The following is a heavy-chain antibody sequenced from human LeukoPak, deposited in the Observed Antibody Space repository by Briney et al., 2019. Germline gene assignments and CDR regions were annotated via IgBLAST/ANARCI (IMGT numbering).Heavy chain of an antibody. V-gene: IGHV3-74*01. Sequence: GGSLRLSCAASGFTFSSYWMHWVRQAPGKGLVWVSHINSDGSSTSYADSVKGRFTISRDNAKNTLYLQMNSLRAEDTAVYYCGKGLAYTYPYSGNMDVWGKGTTVTISS. D-gene: IGHD5-18*01. CDR3: GKGLAYTYPYSGNMDV. CDR1: GFTFSSYW. J-gene: IGHJ6*03. CDR2: INSDGSST.